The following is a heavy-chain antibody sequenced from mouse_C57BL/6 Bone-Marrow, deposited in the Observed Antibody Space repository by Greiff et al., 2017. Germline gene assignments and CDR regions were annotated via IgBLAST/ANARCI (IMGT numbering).Heavy chain of an antibody. Sequence: QVQLQQPGAELVMPGASVKLSCKASGYTFTSYWMHWVKQRPGQGLEWIGEIDPSDSYTNYNQKFKGKSTLTVDKSSSTASMQLSSLTSEDSAVYYCAREDVNYYVSSPAWFAYWGQGTLVTVSA. J-gene: IGHJ3*01. CDR3: AREDVNYYVSSPAWFAY. V-gene: IGHV1-69*01. CDR2: IDPSDSYT. CDR1: GYTFTSYW. D-gene: IGHD1-1*01.